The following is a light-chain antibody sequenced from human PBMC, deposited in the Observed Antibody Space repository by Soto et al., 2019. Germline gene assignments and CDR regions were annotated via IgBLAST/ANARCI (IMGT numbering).Light chain of an antibody. CDR3: HQYSSSIT. V-gene: IGKV3-20*01. Sequence: EIVLTQSPGTLSLSPGERATLSCRASQSVSSNFLAWYQLRPGQAPSLLIYGTSSRATGIPDRFSGSGSGTDSPITISRLEPEDFAVYFLHQYSSSITFGGGTKVEVK. CDR1: QSVSSNF. CDR2: GTS. J-gene: IGKJ4*01.